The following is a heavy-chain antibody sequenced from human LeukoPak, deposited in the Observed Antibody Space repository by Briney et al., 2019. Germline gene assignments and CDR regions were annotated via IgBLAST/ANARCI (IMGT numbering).Heavy chain of an antibody. CDR1: GYIFTNYG. CDR3: ATAPLFMGYYYMDV. D-gene: IGHD3-10*01. V-gene: IGHV1-18*01. J-gene: IGHJ6*03. Sequence: ASVKVSCKASGYIFTNYGVTWVRQAPGQGLEWMGWINVFNGNTDYAQKVQGRVTMTTDTSTNTAYMELRSLRSDDTAVYYCATAPLFMGYYYMDVWGKGTTVTISS. CDR2: INVFNGNT.